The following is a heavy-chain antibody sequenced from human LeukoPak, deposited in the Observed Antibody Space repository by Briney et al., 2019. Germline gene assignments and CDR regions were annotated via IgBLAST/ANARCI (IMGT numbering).Heavy chain of an antibody. CDR1: GYTFTSYY. J-gene: IGHJ4*02. V-gene: IGHV1-18*04. CDR3: AREPTGDFWSGYRYFDY. Sequence: ASVKVSCKASGYTFTSYYMHWVRQAPGQGLEWMGWISAYNGNTNYAQKLQGRVTMTTDTSTSTAYMELRSLRSDDTAVYYCAREPTGDFWSGYRYFDYWGQGTLVTVSS. CDR2: ISAYNGNT. D-gene: IGHD3-3*01.